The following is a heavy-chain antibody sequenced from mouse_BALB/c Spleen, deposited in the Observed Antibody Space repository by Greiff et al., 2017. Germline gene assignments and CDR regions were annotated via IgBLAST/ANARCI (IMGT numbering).Heavy chain of an antibody. CDR3: ARDTDYGSLSFAY. Sequence: EVKLEESGPGLVKPSQSLSLTCSVTGYSITSGYYWTWIRQFPGNKLEWMGYISYDGSNNYNPSLKNRISITRDTSKNQFFLKLNSVTTEDTATYYCARDTDYGSLSFAYWGQGTLVTVSA. D-gene: IGHD1-1*01. J-gene: IGHJ3*01. V-gene: IGHV3-6*02. CDR1: GYSITSGYY. CDR2: ISYDGSN.